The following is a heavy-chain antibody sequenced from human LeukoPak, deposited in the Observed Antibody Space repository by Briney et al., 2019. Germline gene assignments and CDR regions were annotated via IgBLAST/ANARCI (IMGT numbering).Heavy chain of an antibody. D-gene: IGHD3-16*02. CDR1: GGTFSSYA. CDR3: ASLCSNNHSKNRNTRTYFYYYMDV. V-gene: IGHV1-69*01. Sequence: SVKVSCKASGGTFSSYAISWVRQAPGQGLEWMGGIIPIFGTANYAQKFQGRVTITADESTSTAYMELSSLRSEDTAVYYCASLCSNNHSKNRNTRTYFYYYMDVWGKGTTVTVSS. J-gene: IGHJ6*03. CDR2: IIPIFGTA.